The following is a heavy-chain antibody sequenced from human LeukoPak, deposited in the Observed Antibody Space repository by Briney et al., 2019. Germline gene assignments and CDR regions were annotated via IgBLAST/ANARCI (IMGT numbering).Heavy chain of an antibody. J-gene: IGHJ5*02. D-gene: IGHD5-12*01. Sequence: SETLSLTCAVYGGSFSGYYWSWIRQSPGKGLEWIGEINHSGSTNYNPSLKSRVTISVDTSKHQFSLRLSSVTAADTAVYYCARGGRSLPRLTNWFDPWGQGTLVTVSS. V-gene: IGHV4-34*01. CDR3: ARGGRSLPRLTNWFDP. CDR1: GGSFSGYY. CDR2: INHSGST.